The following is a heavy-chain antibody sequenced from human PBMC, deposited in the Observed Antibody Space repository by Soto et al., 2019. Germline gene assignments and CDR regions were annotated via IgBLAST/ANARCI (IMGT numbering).Heavy chain of an antibody. CDR3: ARGATIFGVAAYSYYEMEV. Sequence: QVQLVQSGAEVKKPGSSVKASCRASGGTFSTYAISWVRQAPGQGLEWMGGIVPAFGTPNYAQNLQGRITITADDSTTTVYMDLSSLRSEDTAVYYCARGATIFGVAAYSYYEMEVWGQGTTVTVSS. CDR2: IVPAFGTP. D-gene: IGHD3-3*01. V-gene: IGHV1-69*01. J-gene: IGHJ6*02. CDR1: GGTFSTYA.